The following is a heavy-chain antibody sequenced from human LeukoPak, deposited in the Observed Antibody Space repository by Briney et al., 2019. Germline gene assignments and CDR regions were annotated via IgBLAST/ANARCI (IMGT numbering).Heavy chain of an antibody. CDR2: ISSSSSYI. D-gene: IGHD5-12*01. CDR1: GFTFSSYS. CDR3: ARMVRRLERLNIGGSSDYATIYYFDY. J-gene: IGHJ4*02. V-gene: IGHV3-21*01. Sequence: GGSLRLSCAASGFTFSSYSMNWVRQAPGKGLEWVSSISSSSSYIYYADSVKGRFTISRDNAKNSLYLQMNSLRAEDTAVYYCARMVRRLERLNIGGSSDYATIYYFDYWGQGTLVTVSS.